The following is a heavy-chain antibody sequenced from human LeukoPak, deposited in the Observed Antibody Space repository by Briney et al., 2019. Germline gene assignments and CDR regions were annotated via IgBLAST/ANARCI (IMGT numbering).Heavy chain of an antibody. J-gene: IGHJ4*02. Sequence: QPGGSLRLSCAASGFTFSSYAMHWVRQAPGKGLEWVAVISYDGSNKYYADSVKGRFTISRDNSKNTLYLQMNSLRAEDTAVCYCAREMPPVVTPYFDYWGQGTLVTVSS. CDR1: GFTFSSYA. CDR2: ISYDGSNK. V-gene: IGHV3-30*04. D-gene: IGHD4-23*01. CDR3: AREMPPVVTPYFDY.